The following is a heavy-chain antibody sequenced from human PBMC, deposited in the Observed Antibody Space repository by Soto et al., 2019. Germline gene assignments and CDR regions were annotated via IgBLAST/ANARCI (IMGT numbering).Heavy chain of an antibody. CDR3: ARELRYYDFWSRYYTGYYYYGMDV. D-gene: IGHD3-3*01. Sequence: GGSLRLSCAASGFTFSSYAMHWVRQAPGKGLEWVAVISYDGSNKYYADSVKGRFTISRDNSKNTLYLQMNSLRAEDTAVYYCARELRYYDFWSRYYTGYYYYGMDVWGQGTTVTVSS. CDR1: GFTFSSYA. V-gene: IGHV3-30-3*01. CDR2: ISYDGSNK. J-gene: IGHJ6*02.